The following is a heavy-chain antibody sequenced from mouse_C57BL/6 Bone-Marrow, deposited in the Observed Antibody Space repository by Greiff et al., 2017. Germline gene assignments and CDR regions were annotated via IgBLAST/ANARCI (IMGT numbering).Heavy chain of an antibody. J-gene: IGHJ2*01. CDR2: INYDGSST. CDR3: ARHYYGSSPDY. V-gene: IGHV5-16*01. Sequence: EVKLMESEGGLVQPGSSMKLSCTASGFTFSDYYMALVRQVPEKGLEWVANINYDGSSTYYLDSLQSRFIISRDNAKNILYLQMSSLKSEDTATYYCARHYYGSSPDYWGQGTTLTVSS. D-gene: IGHD1-1*01. CDR1: GFTFSDYY.